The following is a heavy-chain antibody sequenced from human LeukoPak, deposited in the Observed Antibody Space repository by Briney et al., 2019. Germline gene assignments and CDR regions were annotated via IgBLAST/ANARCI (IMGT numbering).Heavy chain of an antibody. CDR3: AKDRRVVVVVAATRGGFDY. CDR1: GFTFGDYA. Sequence: PGRSLRLSCTSSGFTFGDYAMSWVRQAPGKGLEWVSAISGSGGSTYYADSVKGRFTISRDNSKNTLYLQMNSLRAEDTAVYYCAKDRRVVVVVAATRGGFDYWGQGTLVTVSS. V-gene: IGHV3-23*01. D-gene: IGHD2-15*01. CDR2: ISGSGGST. J-gene: IGHJ4*02.